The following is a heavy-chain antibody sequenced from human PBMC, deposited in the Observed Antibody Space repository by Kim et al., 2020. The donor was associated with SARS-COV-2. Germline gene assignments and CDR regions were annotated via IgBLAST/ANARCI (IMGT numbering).Heavy chain of an antibody. J-gene: IGHJ4*02. V-gene: IGHV4-39*01. CDR1: GGSISSSSYY. Sequence: SETLSLTCTVSGGSISSSSYYWGWIRQPPGKGLEWIGSIYYSGSTYYNPSLKSRVTISVDTSKNQFSLKLSSVTAADTAVYYCARHFPAVVLRFLEWLPEFDYWGQGTLVTVSS. D-gene: IGHD3-3*01. CDR3: ARHFPAVVLRFLEWLPEFDY. CDR2: IYYSGST.